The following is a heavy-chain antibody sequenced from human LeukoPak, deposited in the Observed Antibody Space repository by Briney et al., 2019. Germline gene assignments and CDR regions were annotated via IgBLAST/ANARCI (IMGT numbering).Heavy chain of an antibody. CDR1: GFTFSSYA. CDR2: ISYDGSNK. J-gene: IGHJ4*02. CDR3: ARDGRGWFDY. V-gene: IGHV3-30*04. Sequence: PGGSLRLSCAASGFTFSSYAMHWVRQAPGKGLEWVAVISYDGSNKYYADSVKGRFTISRDNSKNTLYLQMNSLRAEDTAVYYCARDGRGWFDYWGQGTLVTVSS. D-gene: IGHD6-19*01.